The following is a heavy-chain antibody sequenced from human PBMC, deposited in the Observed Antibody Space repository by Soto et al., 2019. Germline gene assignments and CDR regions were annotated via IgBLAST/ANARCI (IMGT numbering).Heavy chain of an antibody. CDR2: ISPSGGDT. V-gene: IGHV3-23*01. CDR3: AKRDGAHFYFYYMDV. J-gene: IGHJ6*03. Sequence: EVHLLESGGGLVQPGGSLRLSCAASGFTFSDFSMSWVRQAPGKGLEWISAISPSGGDTYNADSVKGRFTVSRDTSKDTLYLQMNSLRAEDTAVYYCAKRDGAHFYFYYMDVWGKGTTVTVSS. CDR1: GFTFSDFS. D-gene: IGHD3-3*02.